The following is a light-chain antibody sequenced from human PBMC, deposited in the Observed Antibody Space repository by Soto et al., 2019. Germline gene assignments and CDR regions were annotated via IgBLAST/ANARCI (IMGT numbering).Light chain of an antibody. V-gene: IGLV2-11*01. J-gene: IGLJ1*01. CDR1: SSDVGSYNY. CDR2: DVN. Sequence: QSALTQPRLVSGSPGQSVTISCTGTSSDVGSYNYVSWYQQHPGKAPKLMIYDVNKRPSGVPDRFSGSKSGNTASLTISGLQAEDEADYYCCSYAGSYTFVFGTGTKLTVL. CDR3: CSYAGSYTFV.